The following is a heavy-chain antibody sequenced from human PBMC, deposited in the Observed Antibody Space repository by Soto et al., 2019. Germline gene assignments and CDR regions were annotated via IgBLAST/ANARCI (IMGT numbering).Heavy chain of an antibody. CDR1: GFTFSDHY. D-gene: IGHD3-22*01. CDR3: ARGPTYYYDSSGYPGGMDV. J-gene: IGHJ6*02. Sequence: PGGSLRLSCAASGFTFSDHYMDWVRQAPGKGLEWVGRSRNRPNTYTTEYAASVKGRFTISRDDSKNSLYLQMNSLRTDDTAVYYCARGPTYYYDSSGYPGGMDVWGQGTTVTVSS. V-gene: IGHV3-72*01. CDR2: SRNRPNTYTT.